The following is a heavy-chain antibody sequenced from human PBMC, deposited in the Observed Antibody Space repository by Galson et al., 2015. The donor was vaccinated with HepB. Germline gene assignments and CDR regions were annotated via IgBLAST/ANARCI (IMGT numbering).Heavy chain of an antibody. CDR1: GFTLSTYW. CDR2: INEDGSEK. J-gene: IGHJ4*02. V-gene: IGHV3-7*01. D-gene: IGHD6-13*01. CDR3: ARGSWCDY. Sequence: SLRLSCAASGFTLSTYWMTWARQAPGKGLEWLARINEDGSEKYQVDSVRGRFTISRDNAKNSVYLQMNSLRVEDTAVYYCARGSWCDYWGQGTLVTVSS.